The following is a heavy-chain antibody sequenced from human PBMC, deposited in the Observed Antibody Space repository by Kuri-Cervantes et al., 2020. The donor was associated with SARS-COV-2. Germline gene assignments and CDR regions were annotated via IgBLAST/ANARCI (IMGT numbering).Heavy chain of an antibody. J-gene: IGHJ4*02. CDR1: GFTFSSYA. V-gene: IGHV3-48*03. CDR3: ARHNYDSSGDYYVLYYFDY. CDR2: ISGSGTTM. D-gene: IGHD3-22*01. Sequence: GESLKISCAASGFTFSSYAMNWVRQAPGKGLEWVSYISGSGTTMYYADSVKGRFTISRDNAKSSLHLQMNNLRAEDTAIYYCARHNYDSSGDYYVLYYFDYWGQGIQVTVSS.